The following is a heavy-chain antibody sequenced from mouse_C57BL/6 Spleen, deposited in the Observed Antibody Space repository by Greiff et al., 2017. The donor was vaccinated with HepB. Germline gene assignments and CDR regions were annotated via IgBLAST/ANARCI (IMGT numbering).Heavy chain of an antibody. J-gene: IGHJ1*03. CDR1: GYTFTSYW. D-gene: IGHD2-3*01. V-gene: IGHV1-69*01. CDR3: AREGWSRYFDV. Sequence: QVQLQQPGAELVMPGASVKLSCKASGYTFTSYWMHWVKQRPGQGLEWIGEIDPSDSYTNYNQKFKGKSTLTVDKSSSTAYMQLSSLTSEDSAVYYCAREGWSRYFDVWGTGTTVTVSS. CDR2: IDPSDSYT.